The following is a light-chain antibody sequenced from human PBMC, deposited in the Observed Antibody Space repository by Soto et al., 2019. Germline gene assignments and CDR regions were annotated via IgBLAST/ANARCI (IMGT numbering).Light chain of an antibody. Sequence: QAVVTQPPSVSGAPGQRVTISCTGSSSNIGAGYDVHWYQQFPGTAPKLLIYGNNNRPPGVTDRFSGSKSGTSASLAITGLQAEDEADYYCQSFDTRLNSVVFGGGTKLTVL. CDR3: QSFDTRLNSVV. J-gene: IGLJ2*01. V-gene: IGLV1-40*01. CDR2: GNN. CDR1: SSNIGAGYD.